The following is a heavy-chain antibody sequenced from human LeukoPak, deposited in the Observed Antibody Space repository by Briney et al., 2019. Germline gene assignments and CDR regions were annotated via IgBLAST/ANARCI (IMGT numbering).Heavy chain of an antibody. D-gene: IGHD4-17*01. V-gene: IGHV4-38-2*02. CDR2: IYYSGST. Sequence: SETLSLTCTVSGYSISSGYYWGWIRQPPGKGLEWIGYIYYSGSTYYNPSLKSRVTISVDTSKNQFSLKLSSVTAADTAVYYCARGYGDYFKDWFDPWGQGTLVIVSS. J-gene: IGHJ5*02. CDR1: GYSISSGYY. CDR3: ARGYGDYFKDWFDP.